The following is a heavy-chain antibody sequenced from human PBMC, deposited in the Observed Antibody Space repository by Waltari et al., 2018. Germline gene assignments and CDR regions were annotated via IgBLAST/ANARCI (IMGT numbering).Heavy chain of an antibody. Sequence: QLQLQESGPRLVKASETLSLTCTVPGDPVSSSSYYWGWIRQPPGKGLEWIGGIYYTGNTFQNPSLKSRVSISIDTYKNQFSLRLRSVTAADTAVYYCARETSSEKGFDYWGQGTLVTVSP. CDR2: IYYTGNT. CDR1: GDPVSSSSYY. CDR3: ARETSSEKGFDY. V-gene: IGHV4-39*07. J-gene: IGHJ4*02. D-gene: IGHD3-10*01.